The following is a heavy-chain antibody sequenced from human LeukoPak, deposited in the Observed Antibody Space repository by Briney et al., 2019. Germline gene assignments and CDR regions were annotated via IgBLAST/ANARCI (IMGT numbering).Heavy chain of an antibody. CDR2: ISAYNGNT. CDR3: AREPPPPHYNDSSGYTPGAFEI. CDR1: GYTFTSYG. J-gene: IGHJ3*02. V-gene: IGHV1-18*01. D-gene: IGHD3-22*01. Sequence: ASVKVSCKASGYTFTSYGISWVRQAPEQGLEWMGWISAYNGNTNYAQKLQGRVTMTTDTSTSTAYMELRSLRSDDTALYYCAREPPPPHYNDSSGYTPGAFEIWGQGTMVTVSS.